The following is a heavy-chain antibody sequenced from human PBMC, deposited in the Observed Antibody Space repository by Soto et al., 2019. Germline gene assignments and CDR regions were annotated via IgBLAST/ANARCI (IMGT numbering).Heavy chain of an antibody. CDR1: GFTFSSYA. Sequence: GSLRLSCAASGFTFSSYAMSWVRQAPGKGLEWVSTISGSGGSTYYADSVKGRFTISRDNSKNTLYLQMNSLRAEDTAVYYCAKVFGLYSSSWPDGHWGQGTLVTVSS. CDR2: ISGSGGST. V-gene: IGHV3-23*01. J-gene: IGHJ1*01. CDR3: AKVFGLYSSSWPDGH. D-gene: IGHD6-13*01.